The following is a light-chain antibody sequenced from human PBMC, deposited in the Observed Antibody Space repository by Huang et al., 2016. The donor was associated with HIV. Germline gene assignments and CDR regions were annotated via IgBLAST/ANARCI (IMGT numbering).Light chain of an antibody. Sequence: DIVMTQSPLSLPVTHGEPASISCRSSQRLLHSNGYNYLDWYLQKPGQSPQLLIHLGSDRSSGVPYRFSGSGSGTDFTLKMNRVEAEDVGVYYCMQALQTPWTFGQGTKVEIK. CDR2: LGS. V-gene: IGKV2-28*01. CDR1: QRLLHSNGYNY. J-gene: IGKJ1*01. CDR3: MQALQTPWT.